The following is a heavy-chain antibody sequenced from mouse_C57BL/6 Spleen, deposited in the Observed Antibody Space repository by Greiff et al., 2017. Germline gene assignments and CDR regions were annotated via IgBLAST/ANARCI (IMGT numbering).Heavy chain of an antibody. J-gene: IGHJ4*01. V-gene: IGHV5-9*01. CDR1: GFTFSSYT. Sequence: EVNLVESGGGLVKPGGSLKLSCAASGFTFSSYTMSWVRQTPEKRLEWVATISGGGGNTYYPDSVKGRFTISRDNAKNTLYLQMSSLRTADTALYYCARRDYDGTGYAMDYWGQGTSVTVSS. CDR2: ISGGGGNT. CDR3: ARRDYDGTGYAMDY. D-gene: IGHD2-4*01.